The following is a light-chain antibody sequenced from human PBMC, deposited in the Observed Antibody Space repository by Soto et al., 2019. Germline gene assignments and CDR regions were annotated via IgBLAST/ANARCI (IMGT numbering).Light chain of an antibody. J-gene: IGKJ2*01. V-gene: IGKV3-20*01. Sequence: EIVLTQSPGTLSLSPGERATLSCRASQSVSATYLAWYQQKPGQAPRLLIYGASNRATGIPDRFTGSGSGTDFTLTISRLEPEDFAVYFCQQYVSSPMYTFGQETKLEIK. CDR3: QQYVSSPMYT. CDR2: GAS. CDR1: QSVSATY.